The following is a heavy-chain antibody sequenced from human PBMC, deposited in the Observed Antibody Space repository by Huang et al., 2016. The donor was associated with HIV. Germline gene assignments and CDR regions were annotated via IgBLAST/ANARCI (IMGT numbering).Heavy chain of an antibody. Sequence: QVQLQQWGAGLLRPSETLSLTCAVYGGSFSGYYGTWIRQPPGKGLGWIGEINHSEGTNYNPSLKSRVTISVDTSRNQFSLTLTSVTAADTAVYYCARGQGGYYYYMDVWGKGTTVTVSS. J-gene: IGHJ6*03. V-gene: IGHV4-34*01. CDR1: GGSFSGYY. CDR3: ARGQGGYYYYMDV. CDR2: INHSEGT.